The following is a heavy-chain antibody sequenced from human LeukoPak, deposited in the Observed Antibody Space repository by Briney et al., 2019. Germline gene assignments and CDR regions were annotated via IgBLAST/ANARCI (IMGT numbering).Heavy chain of an antibody. J-gene: IGHJ3*02. CDR1: GFTFSSYG. Sequence: GGSLRLSCAASGFTFSSYGMHWVRQAPGKGLEWVAFIRYDGSNKYYADSVKGRFTISRDNSKNTLYLQMNSLRAEDTAVYYCAKEEGTSIAARINAFDIWGQGTMVTVSS. D-gene: IGHD6-6*01. CDR3: AKEEGTSIAARINAFDI. CDR2: IRYDGSNK. V-gene: IGHV3-30*02.